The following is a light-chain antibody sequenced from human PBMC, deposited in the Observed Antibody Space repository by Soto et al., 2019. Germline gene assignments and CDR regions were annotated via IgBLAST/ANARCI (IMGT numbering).Light chain of an antibody. CDR1: QSIGVW. CDR2: KTS. V-gene: IGKV1-5*03. J-gene: IGKJ1*01. CDR3: QQYINYFRT. Sequence: DIQMTQSPSTLSASVGDRVTITCRASQSIGVWLAWYQQKPGTAPKLLIYKTSTLDSGVPLRFNGSRSGTEFTLTISSLQPDDFATYYCQQYINYFRTFGQGTKVEIK.